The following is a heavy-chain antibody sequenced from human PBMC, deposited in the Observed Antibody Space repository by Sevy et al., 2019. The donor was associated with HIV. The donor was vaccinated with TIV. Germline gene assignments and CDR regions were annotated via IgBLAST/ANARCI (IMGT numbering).Heavy chain of an antibody. J-gene: IGHJ4*02. Sequence: GGSLRLSCAASGFTFSSYWMHWVRQAPGKGLVWVSRINSDGSSTSYADSVKGRFTISRDNAKNKLYLQMNSLRAEDTAVYYCAREGPTWWELPPTTFDYWGQGTLVTVSS. CDR2: INSDGSST. V-gene: IGHV3-74*01. CDR3: AREGPTWWELPPTTFDY. D-gene: IGHD1-26*01. CDR1: GFTFSSYW.